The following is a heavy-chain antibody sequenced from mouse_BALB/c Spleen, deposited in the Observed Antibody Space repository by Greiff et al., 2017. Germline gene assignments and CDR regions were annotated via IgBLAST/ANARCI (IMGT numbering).Heavy chain of an antibody. CDR1: GFTFSSYG. CDR3: ARSLNWVYYYAMDY. D-gene: IGHD4-1*01. Sequence: EVQVVESGGGLVQPGGSLKLSCAASGFTFSSYGMSWVRQTPDKRLELVATINSNGGSTYYPDSVKGRFTISRDNAKNTLYLQMSSLKSEDTAMYYCARSLNWVYYYAMDYWGQGTSVTVSS. V-gene: IGHV5-6-3*01. J-gene: IGHJ4*01. CDR2: INSNGGST.